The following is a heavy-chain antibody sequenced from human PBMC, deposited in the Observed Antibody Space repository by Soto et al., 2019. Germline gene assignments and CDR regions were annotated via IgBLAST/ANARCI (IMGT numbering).Heavy chain of an antibody. V-gene: IGHV4-61*01. CDR3: ARVLLLHVYGSFDY. Sequence: PAETLSLTCTVSGVSVSSDNYYWSWARQPPGKGLGWIGDMYYSGTTNYSPSLKSRLTISVDTSKSQLSPKLQSATAADAAMVYCARVLLLHVYGSFDYWGRGTLVTVSS. CDR2: MYYSGTT. J-gene: IGHJ4*02. D-gene: IGHD3-10*01. CDR1: GVSVSSDNYY.